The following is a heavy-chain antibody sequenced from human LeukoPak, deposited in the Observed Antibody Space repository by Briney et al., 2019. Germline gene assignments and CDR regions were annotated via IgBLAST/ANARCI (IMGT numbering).Heavy chain of an antibody. Sequence: PAGRSLRLSCAASGFTFSSYGMHWVRQAPGKGLEWVAVIWYDGSNKYYADSVKGRFTISRDNSKNTLYLQMNSLRAEDTAVYYCARGDVVVTAFDYWGQGTLVTVSS. CDR3: ARGDVVVTAFDY. CDR1: GFTFSSYG. J-gene: IGHJ4*02. V-gene: IGHV3-33*01. D-gene: IGHD2-21*02. CDR2: IWYDGSNK.